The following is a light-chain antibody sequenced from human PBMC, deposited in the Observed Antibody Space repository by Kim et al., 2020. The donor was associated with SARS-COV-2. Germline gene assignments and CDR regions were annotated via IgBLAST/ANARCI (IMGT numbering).Light chain of an antibody. J-gene: IGKJ1*01. CDR3: QQYDNWPGT. V-gene: IGKV3-15*01. CDR2: GAS. CDR1: QSVSSN. Sequence: ETVMTQSLATLSVSPGERATLSCKASQSVSSNLAWYQQKPGQAPRLLIHGASTRATGIPARFSGSGSGTEFTLTISSLQSEDFAVYYCQQYDNWPGTFGQGTKVDIK.